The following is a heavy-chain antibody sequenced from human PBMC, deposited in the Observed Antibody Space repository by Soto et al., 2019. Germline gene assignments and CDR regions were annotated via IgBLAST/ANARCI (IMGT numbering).Heavy chain of an antibody. CDR3: VISYQLSYYDY. J-gene: IGHJ4*02. V-gene: IGHV3-15*01. D-gene: IGHD1-1*01. Sequence: GGSLRLSCRAGGFIFSNAWMTWVRQAPGKGLEWVGRIKRRIDGGTADYAASVQGRFTISRDDSKDLMYLQMNSLEREDTAVYYCVISYQLSYYDYGGPGTLVTVSS. CDR2: IKRRIDGGTA. CDR1: GFIFSNAW.